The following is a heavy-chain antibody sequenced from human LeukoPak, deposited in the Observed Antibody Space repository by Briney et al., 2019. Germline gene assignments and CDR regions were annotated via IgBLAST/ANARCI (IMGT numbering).Heavy chain of an antibody. J-gene: IGHJ5*02. V-gene: IGHV4-59*11. CDR1: GGSISSQY. D-gene: IGHD5-18*01. CDR2: MFYTGSG. Sequence: SETLSLTCTVSGGSISSQYWNWIRQPPGKGLEWIGYMFYTGSGKYNPSLKSRVTISVDTSKRQISLKLTSVTAADTAVYYCATNLPGYSYGYWVAWGQGTLVTVSS. CDR3: ATNLPGYSYGYWVA.